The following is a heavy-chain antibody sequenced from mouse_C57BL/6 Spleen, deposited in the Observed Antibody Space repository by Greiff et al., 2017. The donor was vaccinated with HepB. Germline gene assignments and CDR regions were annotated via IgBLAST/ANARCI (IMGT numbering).Heavy chain of an antibody. CDR3: APGYYGSSYGFAY. V-gene: IGHV1-42*01. CDR2: INPSTGGT. J-gene: IGHJ3*01. Sequence: VQLQQSGPELVKPGASVKISCKASGYSFTGYYMNWVKQSPEKSLEWIGEINPSTGGTTYNQKFKAKATLTVDKSSSTAYMQLKSLTSEDSAVYYCAPGYYGSSYGFAYWGQGTLVTVSA. CDR1: GYSFTGYY. D-gene: IGHD1-1*01.